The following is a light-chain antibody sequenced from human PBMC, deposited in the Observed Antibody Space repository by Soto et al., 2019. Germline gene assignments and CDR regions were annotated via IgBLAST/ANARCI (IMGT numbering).Light chain of an antibody. J-gene: IGKJ2*01. V-gene: IGKV3-15*01. CDR2: GAS. CDR1: QSVSSN. CDR3: QQYNSWPRYT. Sequence: EIVMTQSPATLSVSPGERATLSCRASQSVSSNLAWYQQKPGQDPRLLIYGASTRATGIPAKFSGSGSGTEFTLTISSLQSKDLAVYYCQQYNSWPRYTFGQGTKLEIK.